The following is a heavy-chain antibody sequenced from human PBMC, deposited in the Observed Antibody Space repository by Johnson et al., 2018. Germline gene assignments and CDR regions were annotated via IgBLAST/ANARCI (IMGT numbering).Heavy chain of an antibody. CDR1: GFTFRNFG. CDR3: ARVFNDFSGYYYYMDV. V-gene: IGHV3-30*03. J-gene: IGHJ6*03. D-gene: IGHD3-3*01. CDR2: ISYDGSNK. Sequence: QVQLVQSGGGVVQXGRSXRLXCVASGFTFRNFGMHWVRQAPGKGLEWVAVISYDGSNKYHTDSAKGRFTISRDNSKNTLYLQMNSLRPEDTAVYYCARVFNDFSGYYYYMDVWGKGTTVTVSS.